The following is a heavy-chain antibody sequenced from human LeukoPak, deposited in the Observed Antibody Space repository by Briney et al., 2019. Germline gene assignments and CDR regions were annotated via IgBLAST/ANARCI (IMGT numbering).Heavy chain of an antibody. CDR1: GFTFSSYW. V-gene: IGHV3-74*01. CDR3: ARDPDDGDDFCSGYQKFDY. CDR2: INSDGSST. J-gene: IGHJ4*02. Sequence: GGSLRLSCAASGFTFSSYWMHWVRQAPGKGLVWVSRINSDGSSTSYADSVRGRLTISRDNAKNKLYLQMNSLRAEDTAVYYCARDPDDGDDFCSGYQKFDYWGQGTLVTVSS. D-gene: IGHD3-3*01.